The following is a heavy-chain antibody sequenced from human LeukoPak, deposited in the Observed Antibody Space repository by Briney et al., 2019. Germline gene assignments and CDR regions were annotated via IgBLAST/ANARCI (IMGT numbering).Heavy chain of an antibody. CDR2: IYNSGNN. J-gene: IGHJ4*02. CDR3: ATRGY. Sequence: SETLSPTCTVSGGFISSDYWQWIRQPPGKGLEWVGYIYNSGNNHYNSSLKSRVTISIDTSKNQFSLKLASVTAADTAVYYCATRGYWGQGTLVAVSS. V-gene: IGHV4-59*08. CDR1: GGFISSDY. D-gene: IGHD3-10*01.